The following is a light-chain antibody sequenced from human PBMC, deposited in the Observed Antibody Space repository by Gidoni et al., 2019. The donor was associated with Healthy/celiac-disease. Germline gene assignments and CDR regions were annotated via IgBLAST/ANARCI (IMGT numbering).Light chain of an antibody. CDR1: QSVSSSY. Sequence: EIVLTQSPGTLSLSPGERATLSCRASQSVSSSYLAWYQQEPGQAPRLLIYGASSRATGIPDRFSGSGSGTDFTLTISRLEPEDFAVYYCQQYGSSPEYTFXXXTKLEIK. CDR3: QQYGSSPEYT. CDR2: GAS. J-gene: IGKJ2*01. V-gene: IGKV3-20*01.